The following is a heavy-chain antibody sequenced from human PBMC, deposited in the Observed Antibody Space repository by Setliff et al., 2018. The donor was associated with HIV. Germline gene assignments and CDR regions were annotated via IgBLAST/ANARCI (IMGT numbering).Heavy chain of an antibody. CDR3: ARERLRFLEWLPLDY. Sequence: GGSLRLSCAASGFTFSSYWMHWVRQAPGKGLVWVSRINSDGSSTSYADSVKGRFTISRDNSKNTLYLQMNSLRAEDTAVYYCARERLRFLEWLPLDYWGQGTLVTVSS. CDR2: INSDGSST. V-gene: IGHV3-74*01. D-gene: IGHD3-3*01. CDR1: GFTFSSYW. J-gene: IGHJ4*02.